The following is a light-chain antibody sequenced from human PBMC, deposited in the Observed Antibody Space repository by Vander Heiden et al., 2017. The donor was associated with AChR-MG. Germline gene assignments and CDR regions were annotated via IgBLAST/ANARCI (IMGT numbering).Light chain of an antibody. CDR1: SSDVGAYKY. J-gene: IGLJ3*02. Sequence: QPALTQPRSDSRSPGQSVTISCTGTSSDVGAYKYVSWYKHHPGNAHQVTTYDVTERPSGVPDRFSGSKSGNTASLTIAGLQAEDEADYYCFSYAGSYTWVFGGGTKLTVL. CDR2: DVT. CDR3: FSYAGSYTWV. V-gene: IGLV2-11*01.